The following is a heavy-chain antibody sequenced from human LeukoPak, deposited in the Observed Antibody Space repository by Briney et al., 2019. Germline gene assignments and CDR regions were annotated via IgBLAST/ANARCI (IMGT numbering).Heavy chain of an antibody. CDR2: IYYSGGA. V-gene: IGHV4-39*01. J-gene: IGHJ5*02. Sequence: SETLSLTCTVSGDSIRTNYYWGWIRQPPGKGLEWIGNIYYSGGAYYNPSLKSRITTSVDRTKNQFSLKLSSVTAADTAVYYCARHAPVPTDFWFDLWGQGTLVTVSS. CDR1: GDSIRTNYY. CDR3: ARHAPVPTDFWFDL. D-gene: IGHD2-2*01.